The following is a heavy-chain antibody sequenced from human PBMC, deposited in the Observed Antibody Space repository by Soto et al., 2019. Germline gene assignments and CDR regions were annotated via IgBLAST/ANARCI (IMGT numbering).Heavy chain of an antibody. D-gene: IGHD3-10*01. Sequence: QVQLQESGPGLVKPSETLSLTCTVSGGSISSYYWSWIRQPPGKGLEWSGYIYYRGSTNYNPSLKSRVTISVDTSKNQFSLKLNSMTAADTAVYYCARHNYGSGSTYFDYWGQGTLVTVSS. CDR1: GGSISSYY. J-gene: IGHJ4*02. V-gene: IGHV4-59*08. CDR3: ARHNYGSGSTYFDY. CDR2: IYYRGST.